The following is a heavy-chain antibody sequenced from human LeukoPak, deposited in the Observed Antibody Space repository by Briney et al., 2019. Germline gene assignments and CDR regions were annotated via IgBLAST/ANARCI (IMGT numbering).Heavy chain of an antibody. CDR1: GYTFTGYY. Sequence: ASVKVSCKASGYTFTGYYMHWVRQAPGQGLEWMGWINPNSGGTNNAQKFQGRVTMTRDTSISTAYMELTRLRSDDTAVYYCARGGWGWEYYFDYWGQGTLVTVSS. D-gene: IGHD7-27*01. J-gene: IGHJ4*02. V-gene: IGHV1-2*02. CDR3: ARGGWGWEYYFDY. CDR2: INPNSGGT.